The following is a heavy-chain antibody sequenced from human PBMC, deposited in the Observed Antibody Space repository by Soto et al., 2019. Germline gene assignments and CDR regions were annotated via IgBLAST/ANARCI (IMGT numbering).Heavy chain of an antibody. CDR1: GFTFSTYA. V-gene: IGHV3-23*01. Sequence: GGSLRLSCTASGFTFSTYAMSWVRQSPGKGLEWVSAISASGDSAYYSDSVKGRFTISRDNAKNSVSLQMNTLRVEDTAVYYCAREDSIIIPAVSDFWGQGTLVTVSS. D-gene: IGHD2-2*01. CDR3: AREDSIIIPAVSDF. J-gene: IGHJ4*02. CDR2: ISASGDSA.